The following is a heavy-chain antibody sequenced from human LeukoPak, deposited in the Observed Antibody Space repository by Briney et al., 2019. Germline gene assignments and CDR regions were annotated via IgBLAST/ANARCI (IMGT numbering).Heavy chain of an antibody. CDR3: ARVQSYYYDSSGYYFEVYYFDY. CDR1: GYTFTSYG. CDR2: ISAYNGNT. V-gene: IGHV1-18*01. J-gene: IGHJ4*02. D-gene: IGHD3-22*01. Sequence: ASVKVSCKASGYTFTSYGISWARQAPGQGLEWMGWISAYNGNTNYAQKLQGRVTMTTDTSTSTAYMELRSLRSDDTAVYYCARVQSYYYDSSGYYFEVYYFDYWGQGTLVTVSS.